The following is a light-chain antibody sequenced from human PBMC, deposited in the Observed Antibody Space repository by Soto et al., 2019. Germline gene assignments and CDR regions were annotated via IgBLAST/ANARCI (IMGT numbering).Light chain of an antibody. V-gene: IGLV2-14*03. J-gene: IGLJ1*01. CDR2: DVS. CDR3: CSYGSGSTLYV. CDR1: SSDFGGYNS. Sequence: QSVLTQPASLSGSPGQSITISCTGTSSDFGGYNSVSWYQQHPGKAPKVIIFDVSSRPSGVSSRFSGSKSGNTASLTISGLQAEDEADYYCCSYGSGSTLYVFGAGTRSPS.